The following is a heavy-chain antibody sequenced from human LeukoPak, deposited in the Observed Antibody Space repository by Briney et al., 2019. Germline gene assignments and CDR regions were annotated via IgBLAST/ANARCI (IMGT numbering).Heavy chain of an antibody. V-gene: IGHV3-48*04. J-gene: IGHJ4*02. CDR1: GFTFSSYS. Sequence: GGSLRLSCAASGFTFSSYSMNWVRLAPGKGLEWVSYISSSSSTIYYADSVKGRFTISRDNAKNSLYLQMNSLRAEDTAVYYCAREAASDYWGQGTLVTVSS. CDR2: ISSSSSTI. CDR3: AREAASDY. D-gene: IGHD6-13*01.